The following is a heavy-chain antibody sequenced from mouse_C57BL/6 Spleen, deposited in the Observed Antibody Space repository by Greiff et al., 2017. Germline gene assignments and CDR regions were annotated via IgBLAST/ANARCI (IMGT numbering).Heavy chain of an antibody. Sequence: HVQLKQPGTELVKPGASVKLSCKASGYTFTSYWMHWVKQRPGQGLEWIGNINPSNGGTNYNEKFKSKATLTVDKSSSTAYMQLSSLTSEGSAVYYCARPPIYYDYDGFAYWGQGTLVTVSA. D-gene: IGHD2-4*01. CDR2: INPSNGGT. CDR3: ARPPIYYDYDGFAY. J-gene: IGHJ3*01. CDR1: GYTFTSYW. V-gene: IGHV1-53*01.